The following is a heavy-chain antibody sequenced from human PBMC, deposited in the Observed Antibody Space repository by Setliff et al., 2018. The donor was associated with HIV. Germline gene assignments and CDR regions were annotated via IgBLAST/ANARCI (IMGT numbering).Heavy chain of an antibody. CDR1: GDTFSSYP. J-gene: IGHJ4*02. CDR2: IIPIFGKT. Sequence: ASVKVSCKASGDTFSSYPISWVRQAPGQGLEWMGGIIPIFGKTHYAQKFQCRVTVTADESTSTAYMQLSSLRSDDTAVYYCATDPGRRITFWEVIVNPDYWGQGTLVTVSS. CDR3: ATDPGRRITFWEVIVNPDY. V-gene: IGHV1-69*13. D-gene: IGHD3-16*02.